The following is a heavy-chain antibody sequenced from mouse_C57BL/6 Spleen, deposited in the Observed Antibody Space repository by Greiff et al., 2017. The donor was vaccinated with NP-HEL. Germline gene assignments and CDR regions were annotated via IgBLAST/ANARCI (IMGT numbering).Heavy chain of an antibody. Sequence: EVQRVESGGGLVQPKGSLKLSCAASGFSFNTYAMNWVRQAPGKGLEWVARIRSKSNNYATYYADSVKDRFTISRDDSESMLYLQMNNLKTEDTAMYYCVRGGTGYFDYWGQGTTFTVSS. V-gene: IGHV10-1*01. CDR1: GFSFNTYA. D-gene: IGHD4-1*01. CDR3: VRGGTGYFDY. J-gene: IGHJ2*01. CDR2: IRSKSNNYAT.